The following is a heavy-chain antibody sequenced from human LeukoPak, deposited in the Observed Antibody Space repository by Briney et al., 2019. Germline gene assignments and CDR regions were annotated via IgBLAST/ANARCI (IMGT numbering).Heavy chain of an antibody. J-gene: IGHJ5*01. CDR3: ARNLDS. CDR1: VFTFSTYN. CDR2: IVTSSGAI. V-gene: IGHV3-48*02. Sequence: GGSLRLSCSASVFTFSTYNMSWVRQAPGKGLEWVSFIVTSSGAIYYADSVKGRFTISRDNAKKSLYLQMNSLRDEDTAVYYCARNLDSWGQGALVTVSS.